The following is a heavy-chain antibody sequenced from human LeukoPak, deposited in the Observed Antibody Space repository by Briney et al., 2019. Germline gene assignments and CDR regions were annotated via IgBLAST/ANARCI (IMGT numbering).Heavy chain of an antibody. Sequence: GGSLRLSCVPSGIIFSNSALNWVRQAPGKGLEWVSTITKSGDQTHYADSVKGRFTISRDISKNTLYLQMNSLRAEDTAVYHCVKSAGKDGYRDVFDIWGQGTVVTVSS. D-gene: IGHD5-24*01. CDR3: VKSAGKDGYRDVFDI. CDR1: GIIFSNSA. CDR2: ITKSGDQT. V-gene: IGHV3-23*01. J-gene: IGHJ3*02.